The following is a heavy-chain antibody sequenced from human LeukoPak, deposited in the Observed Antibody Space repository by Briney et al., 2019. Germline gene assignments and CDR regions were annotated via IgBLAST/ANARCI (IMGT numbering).Heavy chain of an antibody. V-gene: IGHV3-7*01. D-gene: IGHD3-22*01. CDR2: IKEDGSEK. Sequence: GGSLRLSCVASGFSFSTYWMSWVRQAPGKGLEWVANIKEDGSEKYYVDSVKGRFTMSRDNAKNSLYLQMNSLRAEDTAVYYCASSPVVNSDYWGQGTLVTVSS. J-gene: IGHJ4*02. CDR1: GFSFSTYW. CDR3: ASSPVVNSDY.